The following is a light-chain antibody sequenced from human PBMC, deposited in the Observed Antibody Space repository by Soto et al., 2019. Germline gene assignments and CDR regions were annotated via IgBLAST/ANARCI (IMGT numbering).Light chain of an antibody. V-gene: IGKV1-39*01. CDR2: TAS. CDR1: QAIAIY. CDR3: QQSYSSPRT. J-gene: IGKJ1*01. Sequence: IQLTQSPSSLSASVGDRVTITFRASQAIAIYLAWYQHKPGQAPKLLIYTASSLQSGVPSRFSGSGYGTDFTLTITSLQSEDFAIYYCQQSYSSPRTFGQGTKVDIK.